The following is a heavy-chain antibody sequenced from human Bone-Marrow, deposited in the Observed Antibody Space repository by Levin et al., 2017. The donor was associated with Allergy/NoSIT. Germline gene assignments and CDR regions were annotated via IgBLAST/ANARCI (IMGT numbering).Heavy chain of an antibody. J-gene: IGHJ6*03. CDR2: IDGSSRTI. Sequence: AGGSLRLSCAGSGFTFNDYSMNWVRQASGKGLEWLSYIDGSSRTIYYAAAVKGRFIISRDSAKSSVSLQVTNLRVDDTAVYCCARGAIPRGHGDYEASEPYYMEVWGKGTPVIVSS. V-gene: IGHV3-48*01. D-gene: IGHD5-12*01. CDR3: ARGAIPRGHGDYEASEPYYMEV. CDR1: GFTFNDYS.